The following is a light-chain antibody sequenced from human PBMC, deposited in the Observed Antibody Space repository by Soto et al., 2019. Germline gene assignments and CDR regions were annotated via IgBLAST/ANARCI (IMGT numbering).Light chain of an antibody. CDR1: QIISSY. CDR2: AAS. CDR3: QQSYSTPRT. J-gene: IGKJ1*01. Sequence: DIQMTQSPSSLSASVGDRFTITCRASQIISSYLNWYQQKPGKAPKLLIYAASSLQSGVPSRFSGSGSGTDFTLTISSLQPEDFATYYCQQSYSTPRTFGQGTKVDI. V-gene: IGKV1-39*01.